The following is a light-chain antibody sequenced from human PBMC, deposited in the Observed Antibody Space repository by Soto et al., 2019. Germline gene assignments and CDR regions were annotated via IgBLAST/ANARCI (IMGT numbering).Light chain of an antibody. V-gene: IGKV3-20*01. J-gene: IGKJ1*01. CDR1: QSVSANY. CDR2: SAS. Sequence: EIVLTQSPGTLSLSPGERATLSCRASQSVSANYLAWYQQKPGQAPRLLIASASSSATGIPDRFSGSGSGTDFTLTIGRLEPEDFAVYYCQQYGSSPRTFGQGTKVEIK. CDR3: QQYGSSPRT.